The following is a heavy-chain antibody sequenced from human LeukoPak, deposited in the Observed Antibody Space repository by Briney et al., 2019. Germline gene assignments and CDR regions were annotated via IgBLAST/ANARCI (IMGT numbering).Heavy chain of an antibody. Sequence: GGSLRLSCTASGFPFGDYAMSWFRQAPGKGLEWVSVIYSGGSTYYADSVKGRFTISRDNSKNTLYLQMNSLRAEDTAVYYCARAQKTGTTSPLDYWGQGTLVTVSS. V-gene: IGHV3-53*01. D-gene: IGHD1-7*01. J-gene: IGHJ4*02. CDR1: GFPFGDYA. CDR3: ARAQKTGTTSPLDY. CDR2: IYSGGST.